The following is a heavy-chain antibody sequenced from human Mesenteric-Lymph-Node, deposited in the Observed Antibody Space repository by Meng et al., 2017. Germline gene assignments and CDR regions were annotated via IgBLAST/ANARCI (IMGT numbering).Heavy chain of an antibody. CDR1: GFTFRNFF. D-gene: IGHD6-19*01. J-gene: IGHJ4*02. CDR2: INEDGSGQ. V-gene: IGHV3-7*01. Sequence: GGSLRLSCAASGFTFRNFFMNWVRQVPGKGLEWVANINEDGSGQFYVDSVKGRFTISRDNAKNSLSLQMNSLRAEDTAVYYCARCSPYSSGWYATDYWGQGTLVTVSS. CDR3: ARCSPYSSGWYATDY.